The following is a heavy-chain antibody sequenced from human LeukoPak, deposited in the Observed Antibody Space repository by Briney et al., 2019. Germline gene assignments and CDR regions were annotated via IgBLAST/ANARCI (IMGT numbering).Heavy chain of an antibody. J-gene: IGHJ3*02. V-gene: IGHV3-7*01. CDR3: ARDDYCSSGPCYYGAFDI. CDR1: GFTFSNYW. CDR2: IKEDGSET. Sequence: AGSLTLSCAASGFTFSNYWMSWVRQAPGKGLEWVANIKEDGSETQYVDSVKGRFTVSRDNAKNSLYLQMNNLRGEDTAVYYCARDDYCSSGPCYYGAFDIWGQGTKVTVSS. D-gene: IGHD2-15*01.